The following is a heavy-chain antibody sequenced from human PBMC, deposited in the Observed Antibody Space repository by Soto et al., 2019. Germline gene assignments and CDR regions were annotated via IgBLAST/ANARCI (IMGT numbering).Heavy chain of an antibody. CDR2: VLGGGGST. Sequence: EVQLLESGGGLVQPGGSLRLSCAASGFTFNNYAMSWVRQTPGKGLEWVSGVLGGGGSTFYADSVKGRFTISRDNSKNTLYVQMNSLRAEDTAIYSCARKGPPRDAFDIWGQGTMVTVSS. V-gene: IGHV3-23*01. CDR1: GFTFNNYA. J-gene: IGHJ3*02. CDR3: ARKGPPRDAFDI.